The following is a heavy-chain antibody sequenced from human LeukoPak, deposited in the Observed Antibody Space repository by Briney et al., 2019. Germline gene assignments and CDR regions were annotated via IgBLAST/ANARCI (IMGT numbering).Heavy chain of an antibody. CDR2: IYHSGST. J-gene: IGHJ4*02. D-gene: IGHD5-18*01. V-gene: IGHV4-4*02. CDR3: ARNSYGYVNYFDY. CDR1: GGSISSSNW. Sequence: SGTLSLTCAVSGGSISSSNWWCWVRQPPGKGLAWIGEIYHSGSTNYNPSLKSRVTISVDESKNQFSLKLSSVTAADTAVYYCARNSYGYVNYFDYWGQGTLVTVSS.